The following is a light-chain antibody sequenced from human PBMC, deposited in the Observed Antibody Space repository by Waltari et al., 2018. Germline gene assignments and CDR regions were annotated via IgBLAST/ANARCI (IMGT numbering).Light chain of an antibody. Sequence: QSPDSLAEAQGKWATVNDKSSQRVLYSSNNRNYLAWYQQKPGQPPRLLIYWASTRESGVPERFSGSGSGTDFTLVISSLQAEDVGVYYCQQYAFIPHTFGRGTKLEIK. CDR3: QQYAFIPHT. J-gene: IGKJ2*01. CDR1: QRVLYSSNNRNY. CDR2: WAS. V-gene: IGKV4-1*01.